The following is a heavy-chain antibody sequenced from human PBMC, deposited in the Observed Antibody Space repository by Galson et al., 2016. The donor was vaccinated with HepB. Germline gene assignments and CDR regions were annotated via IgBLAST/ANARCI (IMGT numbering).Heavy chain of an antibody. J-gene: IGHJ4*02. CDR2: IKYDGIEN. D-gene: IGHD5-24*01. CDR3: ARDHNYRLDL. CDR1: GFTFSDSW. V-gene: IGHV3-7*01. Sequence: SLRLSCAASGFTFSDSWMAWVRQAPGEGLEWVANIKYDGIENHYVDSVKGRFTISRDNAQNSVFLQMSGLRAEDTAVYYCARDHNYRLDLWGQGTLVTVSS.